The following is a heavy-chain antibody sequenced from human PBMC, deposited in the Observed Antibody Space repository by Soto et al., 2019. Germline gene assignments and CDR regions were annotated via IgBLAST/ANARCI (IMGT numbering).Heavy chain of an antibody. D-gene: IGHD2-2*02. V-gene: IGHV3-48*03. Sequence: LRLSCAASGFTFTSYEMNWVRQAPGKGLEWVSFISSSGSTIDYADSVKGRFTISRDNAKNSLYLQMNSLRAEDTAVYYCARSWGVYCSSTSCYSPWFDPWGQGTLVTVSS. J-gene: IGHJ5*02. CDR2: ISSSGSTI. CDR1: GFTFTSYE. CDR3: ARSWGVYCSSTSCYSPWFDP.